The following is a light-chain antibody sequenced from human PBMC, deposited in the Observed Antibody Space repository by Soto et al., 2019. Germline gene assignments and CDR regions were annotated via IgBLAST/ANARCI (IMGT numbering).Light chain of an antibody. CDR1: SSDVGGYNF. J-gene: IGLJ1*01. V-gene: IGLV2-8*01. CDR3: SSYAGSNNPFV. CDR2: EDS. Sequence: QSVLTQPPSASGSPGQSVTISCTGTSSDVGGYNFVSWYQQYPGKAPKLMIYEDSKRPSGVPDRFSGSKSGNTASLTVSGLQAEDEADYYCSSYAGSNNPFVFGTGTKLTVL.